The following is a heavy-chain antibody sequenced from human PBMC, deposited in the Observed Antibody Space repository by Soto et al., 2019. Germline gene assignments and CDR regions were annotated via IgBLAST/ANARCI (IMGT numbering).Heavy chain of an antibody. V-gene: IGHV1-18*01. CDR2: IRGYNGNT. J-gene: IGHJ5*02. D-gene: IGHD6-13*01. CDR1: GYTFSSYG. Sequence: QVQLVQSGAEVKKPGASVKVSCKASGYTFSSYGISWVRQAPGQGLEWMGWIRGYNGNTNYAQKLQGRVTMTTDTSTSTAYMELRSLRSDDTAVYYCAREGGPDSSSWYANWLDPWGQGTLVTVSS. CDR3: AREGGPDSSSWYANWLDP.